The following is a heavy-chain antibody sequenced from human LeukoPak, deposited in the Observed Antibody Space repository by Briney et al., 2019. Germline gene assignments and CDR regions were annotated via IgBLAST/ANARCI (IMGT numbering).Heavy chain of an antibody. Sequence: GASVKVSCKASGGTFSSYAISWVRQAPGQGLEWMGGIIPIFGTANYAQKFQGRVTITADESTSTAYMELSSLRSEDTAVYYCARGGNDYGDYDYWGQGTLVTVSS. CDR1: GGTFSSYA. D-gene: IGHD4-17*01. J-gene: IGHJ4*02. CDR2: IIPIFGTA. CDR3: ARGGNDYGDYDY. V-gene: IGHV1-69*13.